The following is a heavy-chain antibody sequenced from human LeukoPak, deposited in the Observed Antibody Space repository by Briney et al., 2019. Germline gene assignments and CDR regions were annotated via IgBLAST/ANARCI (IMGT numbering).Heavy chain of an antibody. Sequence: SETLPLTCAVYGGSFSGYYWSWIRQPPGKGLEWIGEINHSGSTNYNPSLKSRVTISVDTSKNQFSLKLSSVTAADTAVYYCARGVLDRKAAAGTTYYYYYYGMDVWGQGTTVTVSS. V-gene: IGHV4-34*01. CDR2: INHSGST. J-gene: IGHJ6*02. D-gene: IGHD6-13*01. CDR1: GGSFSGYY. CDR3: ARGVLDRKAAAGTTYYYYYYGMDV.